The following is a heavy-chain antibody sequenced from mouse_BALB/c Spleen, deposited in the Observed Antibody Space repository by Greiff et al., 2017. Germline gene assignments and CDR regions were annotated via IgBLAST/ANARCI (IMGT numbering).Heavy chain of an antibody. CDR2: INPSSGYT. J-gene: IGHJ4*01. CDR3: AREGYYRYDGGAMDY. CDR1: GYTFTSYT. D-gene: IGHD2-14*01. V-gene: IGHV1-4*01. Sequence: QVQLQQSAAELARPGASVKMSCKASGYTFTSYTMHWVKQRPGQGLEWIGYINPSSGYTNYNQKFKDKATLTADKSSSTAYMQLSSLTSEDSAVYYCAREGYYRYDGGAMDYWGQGTSVTVSS.